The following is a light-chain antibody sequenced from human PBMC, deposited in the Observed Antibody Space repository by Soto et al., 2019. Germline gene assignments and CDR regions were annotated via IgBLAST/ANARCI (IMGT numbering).Light chain of an antibody. J-gene: IGKJ1*01. CDR1: QSVSSSY. V-gene: IGKV3-20*01. Sequence: EIVLTQSPGTLSLSPGERATLSCRASQSVSSSYLAWYQQKPGQAPRLLIYGASSRATGIPDRFSGSGSGTHFTLTISRLAPEDFALYYCQQYGSSPRTFGQGTKVEIK. CDR2: GAS. CDR3: QQYGSSPRT.